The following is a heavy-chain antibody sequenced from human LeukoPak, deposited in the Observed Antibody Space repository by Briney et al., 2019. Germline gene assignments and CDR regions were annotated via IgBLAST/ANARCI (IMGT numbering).Heavy chain of an antibody. CDR1: GYTFTSYG. V-gene: IGHV1-18*01. J-gene: IGHJ4*02. Sequence: ASVKVSCKAYGYTFTSYGISWVRQAPGQGPEWMGWISVYNGNTNYAQKLQGRVTMTTDTSTSTAYMELRSLRSDDTAVYYCARDAFQSGELDYWGQGTLVTVSS. D-gene: IGHD7-27*01. CDR2: ISVYNGNT. CDR3: ARDAFQSGELDY.